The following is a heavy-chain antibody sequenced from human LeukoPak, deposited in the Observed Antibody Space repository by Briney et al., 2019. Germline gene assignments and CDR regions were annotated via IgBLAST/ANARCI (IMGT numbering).Heavy chain of an antibody. CDR1: GFTFSRFW. V-gene: IGHV3-7*05. D-gene: IGHD3-16*01. CDR2: IDQSGGRN. Sequence: GGSLRLSCAASGFTFSRFWMDWVRQAPGRGREWVANIDQSGGRNNYVDSVKGRFTISRDNAKNSLCLELSSLRADDTAVYFCARDVEGGTFDIWGQGTTVTVSS. J-gene: IGHJ3*02. CDR3: ARDVEGGTFDI.